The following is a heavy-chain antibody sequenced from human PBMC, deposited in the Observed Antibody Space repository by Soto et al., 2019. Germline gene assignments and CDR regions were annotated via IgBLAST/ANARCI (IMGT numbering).Heavy chain of an antibody. Sequence: QVQLVQSVAEVKKPGSSVKVSCKASGGTFSSYAISWVRQAPGQGLEWMGGIIPIFGTANYAQKFQGRVTITADKSTSTAYMELSSLRSEATAVYDCARSEVTPGLVVTAQGVGFDPWGKGTLVTVSA. CDR3: ARSEVTPGLVVTAQGVGFDP. V-gene: IGHV1-69*06. CDR1: GGTFSSYA. D-gene: IGHD2-21*02. J-gene: IGHJ5*02. CDR2: IIPIFGTA.